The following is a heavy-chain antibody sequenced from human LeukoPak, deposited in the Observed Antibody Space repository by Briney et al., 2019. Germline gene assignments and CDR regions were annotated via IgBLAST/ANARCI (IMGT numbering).Heavy chain of an antibody. Sequence: SVKVSCKASGGTFSSYAISWVRQAPGQGLEWMGRIIPIFGTANYAQKFQGRVTITTDESTSTAYMELSSLRSEDTAVYYCARDRYYDSGGYYYWGQGTLVTVSS. D-gene: IGHD3-22*01. CDR2: IIPIFGTA. CDR3: ARDRYYDSGGYYY. CDR1: GGTFSSYA. V-gene: IGHV1-69*05. J-gene: IGHJ4*02.